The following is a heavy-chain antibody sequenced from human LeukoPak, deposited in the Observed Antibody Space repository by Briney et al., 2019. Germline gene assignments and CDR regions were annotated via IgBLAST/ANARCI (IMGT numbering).Heavy chain of an antibody. CDR2: ISAYNGNT. CDR3: ARATLLWFGELVD. D-gene: IGHD3-10*01. CDR1: GYTFIGYY. Sequence: GASVKVSCKAFGYTFIGYYIHWVRQAPGQGLEWMGWISAYNGNTNYAQKLQGRVTMTTDTSTSTAYMELRSLRSDDTAVYYCARATLLWFGELVDWGQGTLVTVSS. V-gene: IGHV1-18*04. J-gene: IGHJ4*02.